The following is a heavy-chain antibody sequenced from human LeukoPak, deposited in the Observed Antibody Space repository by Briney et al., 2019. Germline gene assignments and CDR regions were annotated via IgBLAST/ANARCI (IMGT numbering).Heavy chain of an antibody. D-gene: IGHD3-16*01. CDR1: GFTFSTYG. CDR3: AKSRDGGASALDY. CDR2: ISGSGGSS. V-gene: IGHV3-23*01. J-gene: IGHJ4*02. Sequence: GGSLRLSCAASGFTFSTYGMSWVRQAPGKGLEWVSLISGSGGSSNYADSVKGRFTISRGNSKNTVFLQMNSLRAEDTAVYYCAKSRDGGASALDYWGQGTLVTVSS.